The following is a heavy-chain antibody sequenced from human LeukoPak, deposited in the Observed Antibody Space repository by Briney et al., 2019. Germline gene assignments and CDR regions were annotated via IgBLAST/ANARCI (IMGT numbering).Heavy chain of an antibody. Sequence: GGSLRLSCAASGFTFSSYAMSWVRQAPGKGLEWVSAISGSGGSTYYADSVKGRFTISRDNSKNTLYLQMGSLRAEDMAVYYCATDNTDSSSWSLFRVWGQGALVTVSS. D-gene: IGHD6-6*01. CDR2: ISGSGGST. CDR1: GFTFSSYA. J-gene: IGHJ4*02. CDR3: ATDNTDSSSWSLFRV. V-gene: IGHV3-23*01.